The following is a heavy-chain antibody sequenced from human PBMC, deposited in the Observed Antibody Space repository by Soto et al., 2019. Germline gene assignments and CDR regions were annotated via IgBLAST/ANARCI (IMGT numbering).Heavy chain of an antibody. J-gene: IGHJ4*02. CDR1: GFSFSNYG. Sequence: GRSLRLSCAASGFSFSNYGRSWVRQAPGKGLEWVSAISDSGGRTYYADSVKGRFTISRDNSKKTLYLQMNSLRAEDTAVYYCTRDSGPAYWGQGTLVTVSS. D-gene: IGHD3-10*01. V-gene: IGHV3-23*01. CDR3: TRDSGPAY. CDR2: ISDSGGRT.